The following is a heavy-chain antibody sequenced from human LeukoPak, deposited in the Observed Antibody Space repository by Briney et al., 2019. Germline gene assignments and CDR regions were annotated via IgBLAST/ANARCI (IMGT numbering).Heavy chain of an antibody. V-gene: IGHV1-18*01. D-gene: IGHD1-26*01. Sequence: GASVNVSCTASGYTFTSSYINWVRQAPGQRLEWMGWISAYNGRTNYAQKFQGRVTMTTDSSTSTAYMDLTSLRSDDTAVYYCARGGTYYPCIDYWGQGTLVTVSS. CDR2: ISAYNGRT. J-gene: IGHJ4*02. CDR3: ARGGTYYPCIDY. CDR1: GYTFTSSY.